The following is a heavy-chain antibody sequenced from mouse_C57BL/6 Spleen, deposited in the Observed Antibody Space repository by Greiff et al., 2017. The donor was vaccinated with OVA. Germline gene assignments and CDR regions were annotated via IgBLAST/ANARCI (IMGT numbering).Heavy chain of an antibody. J-gene: IGHJ3*01. CDR3: ARANWESVAWFAY. Sequence: VHVKQSGPELVKPGASVKISCKASGYTFTDYYMNWVKQSHGKSLEWIGDINPNNGGTSYNQKFKGKATLTVDKSSSTAYMELRSLTSEDSAVYYCARANWESVAWFAYWGQGTLVTVSA. D-gene: IGHD4-1*01. CDR1: GYTFTDYY. CDR2: INPNNGGT. V-gene: IGHV1-26*01.